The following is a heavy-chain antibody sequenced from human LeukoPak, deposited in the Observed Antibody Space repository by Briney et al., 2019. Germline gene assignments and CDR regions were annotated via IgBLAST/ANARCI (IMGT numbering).Heavy chain of an antibody. CDR1: GGSISSSSYY. J-gene: IGHJ6*03. CDR3: ARSGSNYYYMDV. D-gene: IGHD1-26*01. V-gene: IGHV4-39*07. Sequence: PSETLSLTCTVSGGSISSSSYYWGWIRQPPGKGLEWIGSVYYSGSTYYNPSLKSRVTISVDTSKNQFSLKLSSVTAADTAVYYCARSGSNYYYMDVWGKGTTVTVSS. CDR2: VYYSGST.